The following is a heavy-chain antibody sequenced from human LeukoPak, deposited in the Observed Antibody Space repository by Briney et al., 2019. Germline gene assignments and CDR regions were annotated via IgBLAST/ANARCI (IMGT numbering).Heavy chain of an antibody. Sequence: GGSLRLSCAASGFTFSSYSMNWVRQAPGKGLEWVSYISSSSSTIYYADSVKGRFTISRDNAKNSLYLQMNSLRAEDTAVYYCARESFLEWLLSANWFDPWGQGTLVTVSP. J-gene: IGHJ5*02. V-gene: IGHV3-48*01. CDR3: ARESFLEWLLSANWFDP. D-gene: IGHD3-3*01. CDR2: ISSSSSTI. CDR1: GFTFSSYS.